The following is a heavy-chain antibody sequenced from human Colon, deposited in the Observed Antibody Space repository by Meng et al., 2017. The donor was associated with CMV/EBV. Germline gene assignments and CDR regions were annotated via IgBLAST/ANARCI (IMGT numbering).Heavy chain of an antibody. J-gene: IGHJ4*02. D-gene: IGHD2-15*01. V-gene: IGHV3-48*03. CDR3: ARLVVGDNDYFDY. Sequence: GESLKISCAASGFTFSIYEMNWVRQAPGKGLEWVSYISTSGSTVYYADSVKGRFTISRDNAKNSLNLRMNSLRAEDTAVYYCARLVVGDNDYFDYWGQGTLVTVSS. CDR2: ISTSGSTV. CDR1: GFTFSIYE.